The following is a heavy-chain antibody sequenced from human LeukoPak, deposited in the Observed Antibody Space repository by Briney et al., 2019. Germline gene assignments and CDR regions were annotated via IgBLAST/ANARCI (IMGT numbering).Heavy chain of an antibody. CDR3: ARPLSIVGATIGAFDI. Sequence: GGSLSLSCAASGFTFSNYGMHWVRQAPGKGLERLAVIWYDGSNGYYAVPVNGQLTISRDNSKNKLYLQMNSLRAEDTAVYYCARPLSIVGATIGAFDIWGQGTMVTVSS. CDR2: IWYDGSNG. V-gene: IGHV3-33*01. CDR1: GFTFSNYG. J-gene: IGHJ3*02. D-gene: IGHD1-26*01.